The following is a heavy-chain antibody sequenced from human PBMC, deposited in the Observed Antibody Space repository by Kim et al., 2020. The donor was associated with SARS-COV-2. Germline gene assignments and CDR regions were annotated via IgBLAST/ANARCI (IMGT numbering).Heavy chain of an antibody. D-gene: IGHD1-26*01. Sequence: ASVKVSCKASGYPFDIFYIHWVRQAPGRGLEWMGMINPSDGSAKYAQKFQGRVTMTRDISTDTVHMELNGLTSDDTAVYFCARDFLGASSVYYYYGMDFW. V-gene: IGHV1-46*02. J-gene: IGHJ6*01. CDR1: GYPFDIFY. CDR3: ARDFLGASSVYYYYGMDF. CDR2: INPSDGSA.